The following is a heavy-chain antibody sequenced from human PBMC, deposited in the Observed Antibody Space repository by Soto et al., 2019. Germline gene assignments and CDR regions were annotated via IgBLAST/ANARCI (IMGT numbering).Heavy chain of an antibody. Sequence: QITLKESGRARVKPTQTLTLIGTCSGFSLSTSGVGVGWIRRPPGKALEWLALIYWNDDKGYSPSLKSRLTITKDTFKNHVVLTMTYMDPVDTATYYCAHSVSGYDQYYFDYWGQGTLVTVSS. CDR2: IYWNDDK. CDR3: AHSVSGYDQYYFDY. V-gene: IGHV2-5*01. J-gene: IGHJ4*02. D-gene: IGHD5-12*01. CDR1: GFSLSTSGVG.